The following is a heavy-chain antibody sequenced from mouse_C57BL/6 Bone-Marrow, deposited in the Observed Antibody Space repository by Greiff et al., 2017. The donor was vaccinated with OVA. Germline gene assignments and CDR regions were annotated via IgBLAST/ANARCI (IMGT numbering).Heavy chain of an antibody. Sequence: QVQLQQPGAELVKPGASVKMSCKASGYTFTSYWITWVKQRSGQGLEWIGDIYPGSGSTNYNEKFKSKATLTVDTSSSTAYMQLSSLTSEDSAVYYCARAGDYGLGPYFDVWGTGTTVTVSS. CDR2: IYPGSGST. D-gene: IGHD2-4*01. V-gene: IGHV1-55*01. CDR1: GYTFTSYW. J-gene: IGHJ1*03. CDR3: ARAGDYGLGPYFDV.